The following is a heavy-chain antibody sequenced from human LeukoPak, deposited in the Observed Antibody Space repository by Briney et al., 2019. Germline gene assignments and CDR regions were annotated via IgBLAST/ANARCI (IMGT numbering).Heavy chain of an antibody. CDR2: ISGSGGRT. Sequence: PGGSLRLSCVASGFTFSSYAMSWVRQAPGKGLEWVSAISGSGGRTYYADSVKGRFTISRDNSKNTLYLQMNSLRAEDTAVFYCAKGAVPAARFSYHYYYMDVWGKGTTVTVS. J-gene: IGHJ6*03. D-gene: IGHD2-2*01. CDR1: GFTFSSYA. CDR3: AKGAVPAARFSYHYYYMDV. V-gene: IGHV3-23*01.